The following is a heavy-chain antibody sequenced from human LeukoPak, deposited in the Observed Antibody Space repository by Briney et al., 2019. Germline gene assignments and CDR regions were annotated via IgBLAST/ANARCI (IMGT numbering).Heavy chain of an antibody. CDR1: GGSFSGYY. Sequence: SETLSLTCAVYGGSFSGYYWSWIRQPPGKGLEWIGEINHSGSTNHNPSLKSRVTISVDTSKNQFSLKLSSVTAADTAVYYCARSRYPLRGLGAFDIWGQGTMVTVSS. CDR3: ARSRYPLRGLGAFDI. J-gene: IGHJ3*02. CDR2: INHSGST. D-gene: IGHD3-16*01. V-gene: IGHV4-34*01.